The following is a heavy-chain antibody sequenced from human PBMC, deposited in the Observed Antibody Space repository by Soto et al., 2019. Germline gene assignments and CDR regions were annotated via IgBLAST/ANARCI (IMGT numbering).Heavy chain of an antibody. V-gene: IGHV3-23*01. CDR1: GFTFSSYA. D-gene: IGHD6-19*01. CDR3: AKPANGWFSAFDI. CDR2: ISGSGGTT. Sequence: EVPLLESGGGLVQPGGSLRLSCAASGFTFSSYAMSWVRQAPGKGLEWVSAISGSGGTTYYADSVKGRFTFSRDNSKNTLNLQMNSLRAEDTAVYYCAKPANGWFSAFDIWGQGTMVTVSS. J-gene: IGHJ3*02.